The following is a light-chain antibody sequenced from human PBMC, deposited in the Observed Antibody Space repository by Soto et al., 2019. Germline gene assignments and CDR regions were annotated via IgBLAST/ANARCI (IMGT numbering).Light chain of an antibody. V-gene: IGKV3-20*01. J-gene: IGKJ2*01. Sequence: EIVLTQSPGTLSLSPGERATLSCRASQSVSSRDLAWYQQQPGQAPRLLIYATSSRAAGIPDRFSGSGSVTDFTLTISRLEPEDFAVYYCQQYDNSPGYTFGHGTKLEIK. CDR1: QSVSSRD. CDR3: QQYDNSPGYT. CDR2: ATS.